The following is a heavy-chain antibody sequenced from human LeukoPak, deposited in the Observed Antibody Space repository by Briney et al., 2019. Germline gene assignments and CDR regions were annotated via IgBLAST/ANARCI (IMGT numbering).Heavy chain of an antibody. CDR3: AREVRGYYFDY. J-gene: IGHJ4*02. CDR2: ISSGGNT. CDR1: GFTVTSNY. V-gene: IGHV3-53*01. D-gene: IGHD5-12*01. Sequence: PGGSLRLSCAASGFTVTSNYMTWVRQAPGKGLEWVSVISSGGNTYYADSVKGRFTISRDNSKNTVYLQMSGLRAEDTAVYYCAREVRGYYFDYWGRGTLVTASS.